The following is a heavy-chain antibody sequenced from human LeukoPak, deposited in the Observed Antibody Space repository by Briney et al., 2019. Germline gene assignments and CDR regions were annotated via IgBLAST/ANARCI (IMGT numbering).Heavy chain of an antibody. J-gene: IGHJ4*02. CDR1: GGSISSGSYY. CDR2: IYNSGRT. Sequence: SETLSLTCTVSGGSISSGSYYWSWLRQPAGKGLEWIGRIYNSGRTNYNPSLKSRVTISIDTSNNQFSLNLRSVTAADTAVYYCARAGVLLDMGFDYWGQGTLVTVSS. V-gene: IGHV4-61*02. CDR3: ARAGVLLDMGFDY. D-gene: IGHD2-15*01.